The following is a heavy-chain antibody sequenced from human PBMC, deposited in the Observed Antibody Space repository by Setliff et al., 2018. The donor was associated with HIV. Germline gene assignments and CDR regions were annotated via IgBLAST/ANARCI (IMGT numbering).Heavy chain of an antibody. CDR2: INANTGNP. CDR1: GYVSTTYV. D-gene: IGHD3-10*01. V-gene: IGHV7-4-1*02. CDR3: ARDYNYASGTYNWFDP. Sequence: ASVKVSCKASGYVSTTYVINWVRQAPGRGLELMGWINANTGNPRYAPGFTGRFVFSLDTSATTAHLQINGLKTDDTAVYYCARDYNYASGTYNWFDPWGQGTQVTVSS. J-gene: IGHJ5*02.